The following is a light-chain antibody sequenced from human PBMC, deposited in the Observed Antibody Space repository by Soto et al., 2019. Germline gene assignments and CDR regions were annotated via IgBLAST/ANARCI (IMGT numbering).Light chain of an antibody. J-gene: IGLJ1*01. CDR2: VNT. Sequence: QAVVTQPPSVSGAPGQRVTISCTGSSSNIGAIYGVHWYQQLPGTAPKLLIYVNTNRPSGVPDRFSASKSGTSASLAITGLQAEDEADYYCQSYDDSLGAFVFGTGTKLTVL. V-gene: IGLV1-40*01. CDR1: SSNIGAIYG. CDR3: QSYDDSLGAFV.